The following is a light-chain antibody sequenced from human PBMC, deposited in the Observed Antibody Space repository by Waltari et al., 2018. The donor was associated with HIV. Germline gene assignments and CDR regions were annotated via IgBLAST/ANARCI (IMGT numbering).Light chain of an antibody. CDR2: ADK. Sequence: KFILTQPHSVSESPGKTVTISCTGSGGTIGNNFVQWYQQRPGSSPVNVIYADKERPSGVPSRFSGSVDYSSNSASLTISELKTEDEADYYCQCYDRDNVVFGGGTKLTV. J-gene: IGLJ3*02. CDR3: QCYDRDNVV. V-gene: IGLV6-57*01. CDR1: GGTIGNNF.